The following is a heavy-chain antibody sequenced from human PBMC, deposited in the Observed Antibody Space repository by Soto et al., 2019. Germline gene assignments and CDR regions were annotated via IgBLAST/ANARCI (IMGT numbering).Heavy chain of an antibody. CDR1: GGSISRYY. CDR3: ARAGYSYGFGYYYDY. D-gene: IGHD5-18*01. CDR2: IYYDGTT. Sequence: SSETLSLTCTVSGGSISRYYWSWIRQPPGKELEWIGNIYYDGTTNYSPSLKSRVTISVDTSNNQFSLRLSSVTAADTAVYYCARAGYSYGFGYYYDYWGQGTLVTVSS. V-gene: IGHV4-59*01. J-gene: IGHJ4*02.